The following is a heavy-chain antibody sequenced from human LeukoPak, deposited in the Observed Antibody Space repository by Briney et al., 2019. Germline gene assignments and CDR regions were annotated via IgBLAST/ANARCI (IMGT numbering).Heavy chain of an antibody. CDR2: IKQDGSEK. J-gene: IGHJ4*02. V-gene: IGHV3-7*03. CDR1: GFTFSNYW. D-gene: IGHD5-18*01. CDR3: ARDRSYGSFDY. Sequence: GGSLRLSCAASGFTFSNYWMSWVRQAPGKGLEWVANIKQDGSEKYYLDSVKGRFTISRDNAKKSLYLQMNSLRAEDTALYHCARDRSYGSFDYWGQGTLVTVSS.